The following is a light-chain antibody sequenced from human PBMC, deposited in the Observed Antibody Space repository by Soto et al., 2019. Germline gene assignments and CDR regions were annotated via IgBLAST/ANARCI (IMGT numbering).Light chain of an antibody. CDR1: SKALGAFHF. CDR3: TAWTTSTTMI. CDR2: DVN. Sequence: SGLDQPVSVSGAPGQAIGISCTGTSKALGAFHFVSWYQQHPGKPPKLMLYDVNIRPSGVSNRFSGSKSGNTASLTISGLQAEDEADYDCTAWTTSTTMIFGGGTKVTVL. J-gene: IGLJ2*01. V-gene: IGLV2-14*03.